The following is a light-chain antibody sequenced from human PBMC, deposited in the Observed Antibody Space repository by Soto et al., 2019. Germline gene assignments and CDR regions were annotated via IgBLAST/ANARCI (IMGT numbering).Light chain of an antibody. CDR2: VAS. CDR1: QNIINY. J-gene: IGKJ1*01. Sequence: DIQMTQSPSSLYASVGDRVTINCRASQNIINYLNWDQQKPGKAPQLLIYVASRLESGVPSRFSGSGSGTDFTLTISSLQPEDSATYYCQHLNSYPRTFAHGTKVDVK. V-gene: IGKV1-39*01. CDR3: QHLNSYPRT.